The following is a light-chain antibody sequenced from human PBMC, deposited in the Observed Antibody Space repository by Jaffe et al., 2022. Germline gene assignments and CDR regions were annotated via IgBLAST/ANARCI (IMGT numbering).Light chain of an antibody. Sequence: AIQMTQSPSSLSASVGDRVTIACRASQGINSDLGWYQQKPGKAPKLLIYGASTLQGGVPSRFSGSGSGTDFTLTISSLQPEDCATYFCLQDNTFPWTFGQGTRVEI. CDR2: GAS. J-gene: IGKJ1*01. CDR1: QGINSD. CDR3: LQDNTFPWT. V-gene: IGKV1-6*01.